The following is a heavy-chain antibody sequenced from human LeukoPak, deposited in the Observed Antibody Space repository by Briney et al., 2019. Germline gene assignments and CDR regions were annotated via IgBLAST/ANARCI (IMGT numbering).Heavy chain of an antibody. J-gene: IGHJ4*02. D-gene: IGHD3-22*01. CDR2: INHSGST. CDR1: GGSFSGYY. V-gene: IGHV4-34*01. Sequence: SETLSLTCAVYGGSFSGYYWSWIRQPPGKGLEWIGEINHSGSTNYNLSLKSRVTISVDTSKNQFSLKLSSVTAADTAVYYCARSRMFVHYYDSSGGTGFDYWGQGTLVTVSS. CDR3: ARSRMFVHYYDSSGGTGFDY.